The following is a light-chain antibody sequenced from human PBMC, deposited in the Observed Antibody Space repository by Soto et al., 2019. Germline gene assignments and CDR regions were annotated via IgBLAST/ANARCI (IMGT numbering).Light chain of an antibody. CDR2: GAS. J-gene: IGKJ4*01. CDR3: QQYNNWLT. CDR1: ESIDFN. Sequence: EIVMTQSPATLSVSPGERVTLSCRASESIDFNLAWYQQKPGQAPRLLIYGASNRATGIPARFSGSGSGTEFTLTISSLQSEEFALYYCQQYNNWLTFGGGTKVDIK. V-gene: IGKV3-15*01.